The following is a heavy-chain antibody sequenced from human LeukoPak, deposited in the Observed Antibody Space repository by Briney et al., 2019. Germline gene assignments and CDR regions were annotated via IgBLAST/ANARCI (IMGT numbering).Heavy chain of an antibody. V-gene: IGHV4-34*01. J-gene: IGHJ4*02. CDR3: ARKVRYPYYFDY. D-gene: IGHD3-9*01. CDR1: GGSFSGYY. CDR2: ISHSGST. Sequence: PSETLSHTCAVYGGSFSGYYWSWIRQPPGKGLEWIGEISHSGSTNYNPSLKSRVTISVDTSKNQFSLKLSSVTAADTAVYYCARKVRYPYYFDYWGQGTLVTVSS.